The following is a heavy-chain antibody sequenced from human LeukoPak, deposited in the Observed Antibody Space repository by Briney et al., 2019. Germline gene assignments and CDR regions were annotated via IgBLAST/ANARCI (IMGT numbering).Heavy chain of an antibody. Sequence: AGGSLRLSCAASEFTVSSNYMSWVRQAPGKGLEWVSVIYSGGSTYYADSVKGRFTISRDNSKNTLYLQMNSLRAEDTAVYYCARVNGGNRYFDYWGQGTLVTVSS. CDR2: IYSGGST. J-gene: IGHJ4*02. CDR1: EFTVSSNY. CDR3: ARVNGGNRYFDY. V-gene: IGHV3-53*01. D-gene: IGHD4-23*01.